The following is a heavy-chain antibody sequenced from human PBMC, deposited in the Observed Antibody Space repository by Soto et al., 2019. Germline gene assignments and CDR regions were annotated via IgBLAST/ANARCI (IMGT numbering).Heavy chain of an antibody. V-gene: IGHV3-48*01. CDR3: ARGIAVAGKALRGY. Sequence: EVQLVESGGGLVQPGGSLRLSCATSGFPFSNYNMNWVRQAPGKVLEWVSYISSSSSTIYYSDSVKGRFTISRDNAKNSRYLQMNNLRAEDTAVYYWARGIAVAGKALRGYWGQGTLVTVAS. J-gene: IGHJ4*02. CDR1: GFPFSNYN. CDR2: ISSSSSTI. D-gene: IGHD6-19*01.